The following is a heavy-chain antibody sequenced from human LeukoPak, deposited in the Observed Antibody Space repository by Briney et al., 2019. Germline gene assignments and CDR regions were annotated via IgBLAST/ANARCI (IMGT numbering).Heavy chain of an antibody. CDR3: ARVRGYCSGGSCAYYFDY. CDR2: IYTSGST. D-gene: IGHD2-15*01. CDR1: GGSISSYY. J-gene: IGHJ4*02. Sequence: SETLSLTCTVSGGSISSYYWSWIRQPAGKGLEWIGRIYTSGSTNYNPSLKSRVTMPVDTSKNQFSLKLSSVTAADTAVYYCARVRGYCSGGSCAYYFDYWGQGTLVTVSS. V-gene: IGHV4-4*07.